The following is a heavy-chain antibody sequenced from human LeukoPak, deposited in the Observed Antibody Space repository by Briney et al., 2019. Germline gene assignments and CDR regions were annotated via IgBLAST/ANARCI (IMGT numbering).Heavy chain of an antibody. CDR1: GESITKINW. CDR3: ARGRVFQH. Sequence: PSETLSLTCAVSGESITKINWWSWVRQSPRKGLEWIGEISYRGATNYNPSLKSRVTISVDTSKNQFSLKLSSVTAADTAVYYCARGRVFQHWGQGTLVTVSS. CDR2: ISYRGAT. D-gene: IGHD3-10*01. J-gene: IGHJ1*01. V-gene: IGHV4-4*02.